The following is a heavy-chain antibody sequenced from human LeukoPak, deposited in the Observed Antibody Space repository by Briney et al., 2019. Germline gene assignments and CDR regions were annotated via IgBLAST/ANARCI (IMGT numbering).Heavy chain of an antibody. D-gene: IGHD1-26*01. V-gene: IGHV3-11*01. J-gene: IGHJ4*02. CDR3: ANIVLVGATVLDY. CDR1: GFTFSDYY. Sequence: GGSLRLSCAPSGFTFSDYYMSWIRHAPGKGLEWVSYINSRGSTIYYADSVKGIFTLSRETAKNSLYLQVNSLRAEDTAVYFCANIVLVGATVLDYWGERTLVTVSS. CDR2: INSRGSTI.